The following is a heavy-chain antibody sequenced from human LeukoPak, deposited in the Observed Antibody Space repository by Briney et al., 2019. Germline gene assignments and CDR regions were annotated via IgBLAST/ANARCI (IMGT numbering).Heavy chain of an antibody. CDR1: GYTFTSYG. CDR2: INPYNGNT. D-gene: IGHD4-17*01. J-gene: IGHJ4*02. CDR3: AREIYGRFDY. V-gene: IGHV1-18*01. Sequence: ASVKVSCKAPGYTFTSYGISWVRQAPGQGPECMGWINPYNGNTNYALKVQGRVTMTTDTSTSTAYLELRSLRSDDTAIYCCAREIYGRFDYWGQGTLVTVSS.